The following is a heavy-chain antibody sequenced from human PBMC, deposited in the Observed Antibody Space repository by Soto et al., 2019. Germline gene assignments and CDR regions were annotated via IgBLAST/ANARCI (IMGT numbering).Heavy chain of an antibody. D-gene: IGHD6-13*01. V-gene: IGHV4-59*01. J-gene: IGHJ4*02. CDR2: IHYSGTT. CDR1: GGSMRNYF. Sequence: SETLSLTCTVSGGSMRNYFWTWIRQPPGKGLERIGYIHYSGTTSFFPSYNPSLRSRVTISEDTSKNQFSLKLLSVTTADTAVYFCAAGEASSRNLAPYYLDFWGQGTLVTVSS. CDR3: AAGEASSRNLAPYYLDF.